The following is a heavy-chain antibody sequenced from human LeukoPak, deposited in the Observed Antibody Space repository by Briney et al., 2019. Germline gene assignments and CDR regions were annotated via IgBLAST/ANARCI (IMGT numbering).Heavy chain of an antibody. Sequence: PSETLSLTCSVSGGSISSSDFYWGWIRQPPGKGLEWIGSTFYSGSTNYNPSLKSRVTISVDTSKNQFSLKVTSVTAADTAMYYCVRHHLSYSSGWYGWGQGTLVTVSS. CDR3: VRHHLSYSSGWYG. CDR2: TFYSGST. D-gene: IGHD6-19*01. CDR1: GGSISSSDFY. V-gene: IGHV4-39*01. J-gene: IGHJ4*02.